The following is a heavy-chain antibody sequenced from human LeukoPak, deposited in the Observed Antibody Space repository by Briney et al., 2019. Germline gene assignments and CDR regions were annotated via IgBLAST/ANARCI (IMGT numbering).Heavy chain of an antibody. D-gene: IGHD3-22*01. Sequence: PSETLSLTCTVSGGSISRSDWWTWVRQPPGKGLEWIGEIYHSGTTNYNPSLKSRVTISVDKSKNQFSLQLSSVTAADTAVYYCARRPLDYDSSGYYVYFDYWGQGTLVTVSS. CDR3: ARRPLDYDSSGYYVYFDY. CDR1: GGSISRSDW. J-gene: IGHJ4*02. CDR2: IYHSGTT. V-gene: IGHV4-4*02.